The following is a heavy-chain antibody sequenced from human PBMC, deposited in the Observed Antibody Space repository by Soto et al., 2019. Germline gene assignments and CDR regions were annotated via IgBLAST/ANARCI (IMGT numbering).Heavy chain of an antibody. CDR1: GGSVNSGDYY. CDR3: ARSPRGWGPVNWFDP. Sequence: QVQLQESGPRLVKPSQTLSLTCTVSGGSVNSGDYYWSWIRQPPGKGLEYIGYIYYSGSTYYNPSLKSRVTISRATSMNPFSLRLSSVTAADTAVYFWARSPRGWGPVNWFDPWGQGTLVTVSS. D-gene: IGHD6-19*01. V-gene: IGHV4-30-4*01. J-gene: IGHJ5*02. CDR2: IYYSGST.